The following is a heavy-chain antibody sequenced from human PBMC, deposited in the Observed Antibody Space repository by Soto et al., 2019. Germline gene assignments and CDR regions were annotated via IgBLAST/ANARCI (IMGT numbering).Heavy chain of an antibody. Sequence: QVQLVQSGAEVKKPGASVKVSCKASGYTFTSYAMHWVRQAPGQRLEWMGWINAGNGNTKYSQKFQGRVTITRDTPXSTAYMELSSLRSEDTAVYYCASSYIAAAPYGMDVWGQGTTVTVSS. CDR3: ASSYIAAAPYGMDV. CDR1: GYTFTSYA. CDR2: INAGNGNT. D-gene: IGHD6-13*01. V-gene: IGHV1-3*01. J-gene: IGHJ6*02.